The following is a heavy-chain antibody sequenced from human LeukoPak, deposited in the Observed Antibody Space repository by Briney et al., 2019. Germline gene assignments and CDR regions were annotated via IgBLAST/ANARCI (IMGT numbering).Heavy chain of an antibody. CDR1: GFTFSTYW. V-gene: IGHV3-74*01. Sequence: GGSLRLSCAASGFTFSTYWMHWVRQAPGKGLVWVSRISSDGTSTAYANSVKGRFTISRDNAKNSLYLQMNSLRAEDTAVYYCASGPSDYWGQGTLVTVSS. CDR3: ASGPSDY. J-gene: IGHJ4*02. CDR2: ISSDGTST.